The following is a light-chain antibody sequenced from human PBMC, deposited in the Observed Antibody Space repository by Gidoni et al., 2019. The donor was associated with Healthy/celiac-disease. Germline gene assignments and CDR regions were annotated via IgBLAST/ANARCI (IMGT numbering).Light chain of an antibody. Sequence: QSALTQPASVSGSPGQSITISCTGTSSDVGGYNYVTWYQQHPDKAPKLMIYEVSNRPSGVTNRVSGSKSGNTAPLTISGLQAEDEADYYCSSYTSSSTLVVFGGGTKLTVL. J-gene: IGLJ2*01. V-gene: IGLV2-14*01. CDR3: SSYTSSSTLVV. CDR1: SSDVGGYNY. CDR2: EVS.